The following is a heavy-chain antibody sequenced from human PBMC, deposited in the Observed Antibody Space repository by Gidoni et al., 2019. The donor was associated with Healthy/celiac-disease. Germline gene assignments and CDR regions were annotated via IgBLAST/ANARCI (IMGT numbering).Heavy chain of an antibody. CDR3: ATIAAAGHRVFDY. J-gene: IGHJ4*02. Sequence: QVQLVESGGGVVQPGRSLRPPCAAAGSTFISYGMQWVRQAPGKGLEWVALMSYDGSNKYHADSVKVRFTISRDNSKKTLYLQMNSLRAEDTAVYYCATIAAAGHRVFDYWGQGTLVTVSS. D-gene: IGHD6-13*01. CDR2: MSYDGSNK. CDR1: GSTFISYG. V-gene: IGHV3-30*03.